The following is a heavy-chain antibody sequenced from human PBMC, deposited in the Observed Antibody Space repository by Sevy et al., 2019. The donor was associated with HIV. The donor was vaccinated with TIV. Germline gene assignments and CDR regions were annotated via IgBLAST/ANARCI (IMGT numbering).Heavy chain of an antibody. CDR2: VNSDGSST. V-gene: IGHV3-74*01. D-gene: IGHD2-2*01. J-gene: IGHJ4*02. CDR3: VASNTWEDS. CDR1: RLTLGSYS. Sequence: GGSLRLSCTAPRLTLGSYSMHWVRQAPGKGLVWVSGVNSDGSSTNYADSVKGRFTISRDNAKNTLSLQMNSLRVEDTAIYHCVASNTWEDSWGQGTLVTVSS.